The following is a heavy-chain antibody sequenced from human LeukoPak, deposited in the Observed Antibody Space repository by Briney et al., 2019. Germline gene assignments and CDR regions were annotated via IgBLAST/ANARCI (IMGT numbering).Heavy chain of an antibody. CDR2: INRDGSSI. D-gene: IGHD5-18*01. CDR1: GFTFSDYW. J-gene: IGHJ4*02. V-gene: IGHV3-74*01. CDR3: ARGGGYSYGSFDY. Sequence: GGSLRLSCGASGFTFSDYWMHWVRQAPGKGLVWVSRINRDGSSISYADSVKGRFTISRDNAKNTLYLQMNSLRAEDTAVYNCARGGGYSYGSFDYWGQGTLVTVSS.